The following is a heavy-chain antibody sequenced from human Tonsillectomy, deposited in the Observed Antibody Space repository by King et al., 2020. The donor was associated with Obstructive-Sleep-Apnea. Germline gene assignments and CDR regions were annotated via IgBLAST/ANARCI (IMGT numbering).Heavy chain of an antibody. D-gene: IGHD1-7*01. V-gene: IGHV4-4*07. CDR3: ARVGETIYYYYGMDV. J-gene: IGHJ6*02. Sequence: LQLQESGPGLVEPSETLSLTCTVYGASVNNFYLSWIRQPAGEGLEWIWRIYTSGSTDYNPSLKSRVTMSVDMSKNQFSLKLTSVTAADTAVYYCARVGETIYYYYGMDVWGQGTTVTVSS. CDR2: IYTSGST. CDR1: GASVNNFY.